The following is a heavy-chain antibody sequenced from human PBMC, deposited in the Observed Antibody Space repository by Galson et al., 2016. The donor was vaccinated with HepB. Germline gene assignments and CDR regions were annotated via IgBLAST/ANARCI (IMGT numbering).Heavy chain of an antibody. Sequence: SVKVSRKASGYTFTNHAMHWVRQAPGQSLEWMGWINTGKGNTKYSQKFQDRVTITRDTSASTGYMELSNLRSEDTAVYFCARLSTSGTYFGYWGQGVLVTVSS. CDR1: GYTFTNHA. CDR2: INTGKGNT. J-gene: IGHJ4*02. V-gene: IGHV1-3*04. D-gene: IGHD1-26*01. CDR3: ARLSTSGTYFGY.